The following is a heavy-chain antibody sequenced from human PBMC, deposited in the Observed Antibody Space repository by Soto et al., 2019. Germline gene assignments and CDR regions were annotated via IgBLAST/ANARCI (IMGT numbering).Heavy chain of an antibody. Sequence: GGSLRLSCAASGFTFSSYAMSWVRQAPGKGLEWVSAISGSGGSTYYADSVKGRFTISRDNSKNTLYLQMNSLRAEDTAVYYCAKRRQWLVTGGGYFDYWGQGTLVTVSS. D-gene: IGHD6-19*01. J-gene: IGHJ4*02. V-gene: IGHV3-23*01. CDR1: GFTFSSYA. CDR2: ISGSGGST. CDR3: AKRRQWLVTGGGYFDY.